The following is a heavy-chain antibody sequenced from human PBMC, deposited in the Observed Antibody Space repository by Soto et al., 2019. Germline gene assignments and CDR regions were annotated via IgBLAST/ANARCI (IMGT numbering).Heavy chain of an antibody. Sequence: ASETLSLTCAVCGGSFSGYYWSWIRQPPGKGLEWIGEINHSGSTNYNPSLKSRVTISVDTSKNQFSLKLSSVTAADTAVYYCARDSTDFWSGYYGPNDYWGQGTLVTVSS. CDR2: INHSGST. V-gene: IGHV4-34*01. J-gene: IGHJ4*02. CDR1: GGSFSGYY. CDR3: ARDSTDFWSGYYGPNDY. D-gene: IGHD3-3*01.